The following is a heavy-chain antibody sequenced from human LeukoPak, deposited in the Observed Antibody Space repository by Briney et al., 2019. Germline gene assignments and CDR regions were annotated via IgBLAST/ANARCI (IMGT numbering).Heavy chain of an antibody. Sequence: PGGSLRLFCAASGFTFSSYAMHWVRQAPGKGLEYVSAISSNGGSTYYANSVKGRFTISRDNSKNTLYLQMGSLRAEDMAVYYCARVAQGGYNDYWGQGTRVTVSS. J-gene: IGHJ4*02. D-gene: IGHD5-24*01. CDR2: ISSNGGST. CDR1: GFTFSSYA. CDR3: ARVAQGGYNDY. V-gene: IGHV3-64*01.